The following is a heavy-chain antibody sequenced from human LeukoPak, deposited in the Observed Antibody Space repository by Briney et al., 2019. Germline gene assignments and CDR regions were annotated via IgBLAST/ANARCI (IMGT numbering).Heavy chain of an antibody. V-gene: IGHV1-8*01. CDR2: MNPNSGNT. Sequence: ASVKVSCKASGYTFTSYDINWVRQATGQGLEWMGWMNPNSGNTGYAQKFQGRVTMTRNTSISTAYMELSGLRSEDTAVYYCARTQVVTIFGVVIYYYYMDVWGKGTTVTVSS. D-gene: IGHD3-3*01. CDR1: GYTFTSYD. J-gene: IGHJ6*03. CDR3: ARTQVVTIFGVVIYYYYMDV.